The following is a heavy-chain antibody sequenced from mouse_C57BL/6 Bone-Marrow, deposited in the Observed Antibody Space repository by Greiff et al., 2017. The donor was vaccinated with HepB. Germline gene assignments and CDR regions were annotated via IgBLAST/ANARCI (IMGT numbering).Heavy chain of an antibody. CDR2: ISSGSSTI. CDR1: GFTFSDYG. D-gene: IGHD5-1-1*01. CDR3: ARLIPGAY. Sequence: EVKLQESGGGLVKPGGSLKLSCAASGFTFSDYGMHWVRQAPEKGLEWVAYISSGSSTIYYADTVKGRFTISRDNAKNTPFLQMTSLRSEDTAMYYCARLIPGAYWGQGTLVTVSA. J-gene: IGHJ3*01. V-gene: IGHV5-17*01.